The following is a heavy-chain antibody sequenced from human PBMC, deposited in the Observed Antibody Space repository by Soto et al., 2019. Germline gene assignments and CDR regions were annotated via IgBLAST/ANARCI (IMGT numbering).Heavy chain of an antibody. J-gene: IGHJ6*02. CDR3: ARDPYYDFWSGYYSYYYYYGMDV. CDR1: GYTFTSYG. V-gene: IGHV1-18*04. D-gene: IGHD3-3*01. Sequence: ASVKVSCKASGYTFTSYGISWVRQAPGQGLEWMGWISAYNGSTNYAQKLQGRVTMTTDTSTSTAYMELRSLRSDDTAVYYCARDPYYDFWSGYYSYYYYYGMDVWGQGTTVTVSS. CDR2: ISAYNGST.